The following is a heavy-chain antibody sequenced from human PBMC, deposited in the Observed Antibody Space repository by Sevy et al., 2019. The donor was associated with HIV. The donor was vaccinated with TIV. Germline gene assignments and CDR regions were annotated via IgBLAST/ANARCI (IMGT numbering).Heavy chain of an antibody. CDR1: GGTFNNFA. Sequence: ASVKVSCKASGGTFNNFAISWVRQAPGQGLEWMGQIIPIIDITIYAQKFQGRVTITADKSTSTAYMELSSLRSDDTAVYYCARDSGAYCGGDCYKDYWGQGTLVTVSS. V-gene: IGHV1-69*10. D-gene: IGHD2-21*02. CDR3: ARDSGAYCGGDCYKDY. J-gene: IGHJ4*02. CDR2: IIPIIDIT.